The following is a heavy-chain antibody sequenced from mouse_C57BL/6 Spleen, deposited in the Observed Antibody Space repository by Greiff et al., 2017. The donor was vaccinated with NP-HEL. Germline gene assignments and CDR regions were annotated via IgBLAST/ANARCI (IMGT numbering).Heavy chain of an antibody. J-gene: IGHJ1*03. CDR1: GFTFSSYA. CDR2: ISDGGSYT. V-gene: IGHV5-4*03. D-gene: IGHD1-1*01. CDR3: ALGTTVVARYWYFDV. Sequence: EVKLVESGGGLVKPGGSLKLSCAASGFTFSSYAMSWVRQTPEKRLEWVATISDGGSYTYYPDNVKGRFTISRDNAKNNLYLQMSHLKSEDTAMYYCALGTTVVARYWYFDVWGTGTTVTVSS.